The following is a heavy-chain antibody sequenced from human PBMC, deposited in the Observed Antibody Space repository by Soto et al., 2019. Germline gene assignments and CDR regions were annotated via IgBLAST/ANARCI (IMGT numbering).Heavy chain of an antibody. V-gene: IGHV3-23*01. CDR2: ISGSGTST. D-gene: IGHD3-3*01. CDR1: GFTFTNYA. J-gene: IGHJ4*02. Sequence: EVQLLESGGDLVQPGGSLRLSCVASGFTFTNYAMTWVRQAPGKGLEWVSAISGSGTSTYYADSVKGRFTISRDNSKNTLYLQMSSLRAEDTAIYYCTKDRRFLEWLPVTEELDYWGQGTLVTVSS. CDR3: TKDRRFLEWLPVTEELDY.